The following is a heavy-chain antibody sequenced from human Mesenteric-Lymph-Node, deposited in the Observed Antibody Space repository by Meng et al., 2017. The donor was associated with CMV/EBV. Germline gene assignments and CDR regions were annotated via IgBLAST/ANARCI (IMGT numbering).Heavy chain of an antibody. V-gene: IGHV4-34*01. Sequence: GSVSGYYWSLIRQPPGKGLEWIGEINYSGTTNYNPSLKSRVTISIDTSKNQFSLKLTSVTAADTAVYYCARGHHFYDSSGYYYWFDPWGQGTLVTVSS. CDR1: GSVSGYY. D-gene: IGHD3-22*01. CDR3: ARGHHFYDSSGYYYWFDP. J-gene: IGHJ5*02. CDR2: INYSGTT.